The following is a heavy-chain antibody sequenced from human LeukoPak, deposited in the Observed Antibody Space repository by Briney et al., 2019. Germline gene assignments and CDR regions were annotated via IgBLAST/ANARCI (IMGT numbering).Heavy chain of an antibody. CDR2: VSGSGGHT. D-gene: IGHD4-17*01. CDR1: GFAFSTFP. CDR3: AKGGASVTDAPHGDVVTTTVDGFDL. Sequence: TGGSLRLSCVASGFAFSTFPMSWVRQAPGKGLEWVSAVSGSGGHTFYLDSAKGRVTISRDNSKKTLYLQINSLRVDDTAVYYCAKGGASVTDAPHGDVVTTTVDGFDLWGPEPVVSVSS. V-gene: IGHV3-23*01. J-gene: IGHJ3*01.